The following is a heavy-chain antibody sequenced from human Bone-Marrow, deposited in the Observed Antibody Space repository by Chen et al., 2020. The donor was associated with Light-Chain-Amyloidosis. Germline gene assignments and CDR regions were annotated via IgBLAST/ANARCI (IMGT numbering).Heavy chain of an antibody. Sequence: EVQLEQSGPEVKKPGEALKISGKGSGYTFPNYWIGWVRQMPGKGLEWMGVIYPDDSDARYSPSFEGQVTISADKSITTAYLQWRSLKASDTAMYYCARRRDGYNFDYWCQGTLVTVSS. J-gene: IGHJ4*02. CDR1: GYTFPNYW. D-gene: IGHD5-12*01. V-gene: IGHV5-51*01. CDR3: ARRRDGYNFDY. CDR2: IYPDDSDA.